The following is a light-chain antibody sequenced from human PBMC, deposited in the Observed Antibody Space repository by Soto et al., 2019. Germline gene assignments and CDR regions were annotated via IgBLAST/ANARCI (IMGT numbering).Light chain of an antibody. Sequence: ENVFTQSPGTLSLSSGERATPPCRASQSVSSSYLAWYQQKPGQAPRLLIYGASSRATGIPDRFSGSGSGTDFTLTISRLEPEDFAVYYCQQYGSSWTFGQGTKVDIK. CDR3: QQYGSSWT. J-gene: IGKJ1*01. CDR1: QSVSSSY. V-gene: IGKV3-20*01. CDR2: GAS.